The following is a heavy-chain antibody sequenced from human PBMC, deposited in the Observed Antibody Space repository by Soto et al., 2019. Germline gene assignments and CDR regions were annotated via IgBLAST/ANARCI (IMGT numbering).Heavy chain of an antibody. V-gene: IGHV4-34*01. Sequence: QVQLQQWGAGLLKPSETLSLTCAVYGGSFSGYYWSWIRQPPGKGLEWIGEINHSGSTNYNPSLKSRVTISVDTSKNQFSLKLSSVTAADTAVYYCARVVYYDFWSGYYPPSDYYYGTDVWGQGTTVTVSS. J-gene: IGHJ6*02. CDR2: INHSGST. CDR3: ARVVYYDFWSGYYPPSDYYYGTDV. D-gene: IGHD3-3*01. CDR1: GGSFSGYY.